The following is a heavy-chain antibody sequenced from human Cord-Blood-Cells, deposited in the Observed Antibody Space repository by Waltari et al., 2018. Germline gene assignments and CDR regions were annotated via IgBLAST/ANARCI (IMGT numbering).Heavy chain of an antibody. D-gene: IGHD2-8*02. CDR3: ATGIPLGVVYAIGFDY. Sequence: QVQLVQSGAEVKKPGASVKVSCTLSGYTLTQLSMHWLRQAPGKGLEWMGGFDPEDGETIYAQKFQGRVTMTEDTSTDTAYMELSSLRSEDTAVYYCATGIPLGVVYAIGFDYWGQGTLVTVSS. J-gene: IGHJ4*02. CDR2: FDPEDGET. V-gene: IGHV1-24*01. CDR1: GYTLTQLS.